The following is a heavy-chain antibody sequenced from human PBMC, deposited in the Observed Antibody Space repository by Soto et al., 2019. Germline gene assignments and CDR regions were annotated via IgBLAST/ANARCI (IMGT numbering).Heavy chain of an antibody. CDR2: IIPIFGPA. CDR3: ARDGGIASIAARSHLYY. J-gene: IGHJ4*02. D-gene: IGHD6-6*01. CDR1: GGTFSSYA. V-gene: IGHV1-69*01. Sequence: QVQLVQSGAEVKKPGSSVTVSCKASGGTFSSYAISWVRQAPGQALEWMGGIIPIFGPANYAHKFQGRVTITADESTRTAYMELSSLRSEYTAVDYCARDGGIASIAARSHLYYWVQGTLVTVAS.